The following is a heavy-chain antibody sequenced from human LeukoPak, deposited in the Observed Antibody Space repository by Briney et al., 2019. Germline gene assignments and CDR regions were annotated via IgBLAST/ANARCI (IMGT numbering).Heavy chain of an antibody. J-gene: IGHJ6*03. V-gene: IGHV4-39*01. CDR2: IYYSGST. D-gene: IGHD6-6*01. Sequence: PSETLSLTCTVSGGSTSSTSYFWGWIRQPPGKGLEWIGSIYYSGSTNYNPSLKSPVTMSVDTPKNQFSLKLTSVTAADTAVYYCARQSIAARGYYYYMDVXXXXXTXTVSS. CDR3: ARQSIAARGYYYYMDV. CDR1: GGSTSSTSYF.